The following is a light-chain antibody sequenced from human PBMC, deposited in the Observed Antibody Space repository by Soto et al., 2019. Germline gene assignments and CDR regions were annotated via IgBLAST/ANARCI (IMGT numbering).Light chain of an antibody. CDR3: CSNSGRITLI. Sequence: QSALTQPASVSGSPGQSITISCSGTGSDVGTFNLVSWYQQYPGKAPKLIIFDGSHRPSGVSDRFSGSKSGNTASLTISGLQTEDEAHYYCCSNSGRITLIFGGGTKLTVL. J-gene: IGLJ2*01. CDR1: GSDVGTFNL. CDR2: DGS. V-gene: IGLV2-23*01.